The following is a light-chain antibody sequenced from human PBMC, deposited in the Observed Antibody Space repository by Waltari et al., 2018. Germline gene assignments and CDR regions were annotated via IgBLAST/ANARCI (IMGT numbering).Light chain of an antibody. CDR2: DGY. V-gene: IGKV1-12*01. CDR1: QGISSW. CDR3: QQGNSFPIT. Sequence: DIQMTQSPSSVSASVGDGVTITCRASQGISSWLAWYQQKPWKAPNLLIYDGYSLQSGVPSRFSGSGSGTVFTLTISSLQPEDFATYYCQQGNSFPITFGQGTRLEIK. J-gene: IGKJ5*01.